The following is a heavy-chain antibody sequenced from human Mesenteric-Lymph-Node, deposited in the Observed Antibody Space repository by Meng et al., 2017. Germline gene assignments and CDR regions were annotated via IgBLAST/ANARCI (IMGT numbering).Heavy chain of an antibody. J-gene: IGHJ4*02. V-gene: IGHV4-30-4*01. Sequence: LHVARPGLVKPFHTLSLTCTVSGGSINSGDYYCSWIRQPPGKGLEWIGYIYYTGSTYYNPSLKSRVTISMDTSKNQFSLRLSSVTATDTAVYYCARNYYFDYWGQGTLVTVSS. CDR2: IYYTGST. CDR1: GGSINSGDYY. CDR3: ARNYYFDY.